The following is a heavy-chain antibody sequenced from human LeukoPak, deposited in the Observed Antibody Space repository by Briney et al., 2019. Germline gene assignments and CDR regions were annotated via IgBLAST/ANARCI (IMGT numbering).Heavy chain of an antibody. D-gene: IGHD1-26*01. CDR2: ISGGGGTT. J-gene: IGHJ4*02. CDR3: ARDNSGSYAFGY. V-gene: IGHV3-23*01. Sequence: GGSLRLSCAASGFTFSSFAMSWVRQAPGKGLEWVSAISGGGGTTYYADSVKGRFTISRDNSKNTLYLQMNSLRAEDTAVYYCARDNSGSYAFGYWGQGTMVTVSS. CDR1: GFTFSSFA.